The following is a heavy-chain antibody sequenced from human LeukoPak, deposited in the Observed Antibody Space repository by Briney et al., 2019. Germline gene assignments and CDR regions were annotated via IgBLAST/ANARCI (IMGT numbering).Heavy chain of an antibody. CDR2: IRSKAYGGTT. Sequence: GGSLRLSCTASGFTFGDYAMIWVRQAPGKGLEWVGFIRSKAYGGTTEYAASVKGRFTISRDDSKSIAYLQMNSLKTEDTAVYYCTRAISDILVVLEDDYWGQGTLVTVSS. J-gene: IGHJ4*02. D-gene: IGHD2-2*01. V-gene: IGHV3-49*04. CDR1: GFTFGDYA. CDR3: TRAISDILVVLEDDY.